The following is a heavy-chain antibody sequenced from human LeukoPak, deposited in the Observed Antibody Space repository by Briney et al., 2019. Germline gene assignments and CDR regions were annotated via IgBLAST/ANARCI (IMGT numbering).Heavy chain of an antibody. CDR1: GGSISSADYY. CDR3: ARSVGATSYYYYYYGMDV. Sequence: TLSLTCTVSGGSISSADYYWTYIRQPPGKGLEWIGYISHTGGTYYNSSLLSRVTISVDRSKNQFFLTLGSVTAADTAVYYCARSVGATSYYYYYYGMDVWGQGTTVTVSS. V-gene: IGHV4-30-2*01. CDR2: ISHTGGT. J-gene: IGHJ6*02. D-gene: IGHD1-26*01.